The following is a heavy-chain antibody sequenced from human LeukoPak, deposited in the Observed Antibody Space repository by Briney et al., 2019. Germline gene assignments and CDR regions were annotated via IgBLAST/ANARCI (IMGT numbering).Heavy chain of an antibody. CDR3: AREEMGYYDSSGYYPDAFDI. V-gene: IGHV4-59*01. CDR1: GGSISSYY. J-gene: IGHJ3*02. D-gene: IGHD3-22*01. Sequence: PSETLSLTCTVSGGSISSYYWSWIRQPPGRGLEWIGYIYYSGSTNYNPSLQSRDTISVDTSKNQFSLKLSSVTAADTAVYYCAREEMGYYDSSGYYPDAFDIWGQGTMVTVSS. CDR2: IYYSGST.